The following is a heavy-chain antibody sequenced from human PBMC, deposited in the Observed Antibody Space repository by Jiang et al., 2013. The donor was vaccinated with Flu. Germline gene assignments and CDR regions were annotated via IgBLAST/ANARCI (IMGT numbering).Heavy chain of an antibody. D-gene: IGHD5-18*01. CDR3: ARDPLIPGQNSFYGMDV. Sequence: QTLSLTCAISGDSVSSNSAAWIWIRQSPSRGLEWLGRTYYRSKWYNDYAVSVKSRITINPDTSKNQFSLHLNSVTPEDTAVYYCARDPLIPGQNSFYGMDVWGQGTTVTVSS. V-gene: IGHV6-1*01. CDR1: GDSVSSNSAA. CDR2: TYYRSKWYN. J-gene: IGHJ6*02.